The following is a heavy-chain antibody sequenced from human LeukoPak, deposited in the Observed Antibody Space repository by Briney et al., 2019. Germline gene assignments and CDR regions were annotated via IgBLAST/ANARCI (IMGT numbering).Heavy chain of an antibody. J-gene: IGHJ6*02. V-gene: IGHV1-46*01. CDR2: INPSGGST. D-gene: IGHD5-12*01. CDR3: ARESVDESGYDSSFYYYGMDV. CDR1: GYTFTSYY. Sequence: ASVKVSCKASGYTFTSYYMHWVRQAPGQGLEWMGIINPSGGSTSYAQKFQGRVTMTRDTSTSTVYMELSSLRSEDTAVYYCARESVDESGYDSSFYYYGMDVWGQGTTVTVSS.